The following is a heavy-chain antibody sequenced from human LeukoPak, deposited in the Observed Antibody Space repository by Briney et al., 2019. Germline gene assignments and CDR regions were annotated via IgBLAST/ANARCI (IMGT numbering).Heavy chain of an antibody. CDR3: AKAPLAPKWID. CDR2: ISGSGGST. Sequence: GGSLRLSCAASGFTFSSYAMSWVRQAPGKGLEWVSAISGSGGSTYYADSVKGRFTISGDNSKNTLYLQMNSLRAENTAVYYCAKAPLAPKWIDWGQGTLVTVSS. CDR1: GFTFSSYA. D-gene: IGHD2-2*03. J-gene: IGHJ4*02. V-gene: IGHV3-23*01.